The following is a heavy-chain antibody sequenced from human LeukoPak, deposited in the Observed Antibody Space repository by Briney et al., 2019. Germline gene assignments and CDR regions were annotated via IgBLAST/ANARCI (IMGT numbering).Heavy chain of an antibody. V-gene: IGHV3-23*01. D-gene: IGHD3-22*01. CDR2: ISGRGELT. Sequence: GSLGLSCGASGFTFSTYAMSWVRQPPGKGLEWVASISGRGELTYYTDSVRGRFTISRDNSRTTLYLQMNFLRTDDTAVYYCVKDRPNYYGSEGHYYRQNGDSWGQGTLVTVSS. CDR1: GFTFSTYA. J-gene: IGHJ5*01. CDR3: VKDRPNYYGSEGHYYRQNGDS.